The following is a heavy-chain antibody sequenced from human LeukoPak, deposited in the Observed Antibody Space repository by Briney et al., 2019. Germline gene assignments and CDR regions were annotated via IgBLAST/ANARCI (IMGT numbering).Heavy chain of an antibody. CDR3: ARDNSVGDNAWWFDP. J-gene: IGHJ5*02. CDR1: GYTFTRYY. CDR2: INPSGGST. D-gene: IGHD1-26*01. Sequence: ASVKVSCKASGYTFTRYYMHWVRQAPGQGLEWMGIINPSGGSTSYAQKFQVRVTMTRDMSTSTVYMELSSLRSEDTAIYYCARDNSVGDNAWWFDPWGQGTLVTVSS. V-gene: IGHV1-46*01.